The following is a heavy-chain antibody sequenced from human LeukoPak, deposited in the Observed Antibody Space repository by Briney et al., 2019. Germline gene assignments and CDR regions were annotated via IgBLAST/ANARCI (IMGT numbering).Heavy chain of an antibody. CDR1: GYTFTGYY. D-gene: IGHD2-2*01. V-gene: IGHV1-2*02. Sequence: RASVKVSCKASGYTFTGYYMDWVRQAPGQGLEWMGWINPNSGGTNYAQKFQGRVTMTRDTSISTAYMELSRLRSDDTAVYYCARGNRYCSSTSCLLFDYWGQGTLVTVSS. CDR3: ARGNRYCSSTSCLLFDY. CDR2: INPNSGGT. J-gene: IGHJ4*02.